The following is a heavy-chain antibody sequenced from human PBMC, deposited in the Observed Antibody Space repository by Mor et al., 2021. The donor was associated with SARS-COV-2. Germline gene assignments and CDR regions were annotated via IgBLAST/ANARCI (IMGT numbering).Heavy chain of an antibody. J-gene: IGHJ2*01. D-gene: IGHD6-13*01. V-gene: IGHV5-51*01. Sequence: WVRLMPGKGLEWMGIIYPGDSDIRYSPSFQGQVTISADNSISTAYLQWSSLKASDTAMYYCARRGIAAAAQDWYFDLW. CDR3: ARRGIAAAAQDWYFDL. CDR2: IYPGDSDI.